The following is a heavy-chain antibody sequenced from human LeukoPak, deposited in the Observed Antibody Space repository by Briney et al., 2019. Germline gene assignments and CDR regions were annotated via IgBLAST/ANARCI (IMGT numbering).Heavy chain of an antibody. CDR2: MNPNSGNR. V-gene: IGHV1-8*01. CDR3: AADSSGYYV. CDR1: GYTFTGYD. J-gene: IGHJ4*02. Sequence: ASVTVSRKASGYTFTGYDINWVRQPTGQGLEWMGWMNPNSGNRGYAQKFQGRGTMTRNTSISTAYMQLSSLRSEDTAVYYCAADSSGYYVWGQGTLVTVSS. D-gene: IGHD3-22*01.